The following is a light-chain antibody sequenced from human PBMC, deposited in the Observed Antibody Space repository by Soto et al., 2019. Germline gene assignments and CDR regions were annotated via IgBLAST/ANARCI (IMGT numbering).Light chain of an antibody. Sequence: EIVMTQSPATLSVSPGERATLSCRASSQSVSSNLAWYQQKPGQAPRLLIYDASTRATGIPARFSGSGSGTEFTLTISSLQSEDYAVYYCQQYTNWPLTFGGGTKVEIK. V-gene: IGKV3-15*01. CDR1: QSVSSN. CDR2: DAS. CDR3: QQYTNWPLT. J-gene: IGKJ4*01.